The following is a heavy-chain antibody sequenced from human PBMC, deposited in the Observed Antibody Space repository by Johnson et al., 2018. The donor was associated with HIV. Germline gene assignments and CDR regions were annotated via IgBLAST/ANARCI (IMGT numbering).Heavy chain of an antibody. CDR3: AREGGYSGYEGVGHTNDAFDI. CDR1: GFTFSSNY. V-gene: IGHV3-66*01. CDR2: IYSGGST. D-gene: IGHD5-12*01. J-gene: IGHJ3*02. Sequence: VLLVESGGGVVQPGRSLRLSCAASGFTFSSNYMSWVRQSPGKGLEWVSVIYSGGSTYYADSVTGRFTISRDTLKNTLYLQMNSLRAEDTAVYYCAREGGYSGYEGVGHTNDAFDIWGQGTMVTVSS.